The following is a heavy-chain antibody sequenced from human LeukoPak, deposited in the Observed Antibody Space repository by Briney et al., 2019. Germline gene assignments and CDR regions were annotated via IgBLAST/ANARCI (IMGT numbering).Heavy chain of an antibody. V-gene: IGHV3-23*01. D-gene: IGHD1-1*01. Sequence: TGGSLRLSCEGSGFTFNNYVMNWVRQAPGKGLEWVSGVSGRGSSTYYADSVKGRFTISRDNSQNTVYLQTKSLRAEDTAIYFCAKYTTPYYFDYWGQGILVTVSS. J-gene: IGHJ4*02. CDR3: AKYTTPYYFDY. CDR2: VSGRGSST. CDR1: GFTFNNYV.